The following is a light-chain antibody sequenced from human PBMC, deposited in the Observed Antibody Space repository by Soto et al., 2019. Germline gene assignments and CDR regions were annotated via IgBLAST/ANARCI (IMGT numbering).Light chain of an antibody. CDR2: EAS. Sequence: EIVLTQSPATLSLSPGERATLACRASESVSTFLDWYQQKPGQAPGLLIYEASSQATGIPARFSGGGSGTVFTLTISRLEPEDFAVYYCQQRSNWPWTFGQGTKVEI. V-gene: IGKV3-11*01. CDR1: ESVSTF. J-gene: IGKJ1*01. CDR3: QQRSNWPWT.